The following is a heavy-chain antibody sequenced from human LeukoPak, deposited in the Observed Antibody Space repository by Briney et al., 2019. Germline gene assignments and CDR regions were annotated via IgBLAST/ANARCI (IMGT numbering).Heavy chain of an antibody. D-gene: IGHD3-22*01. V-gene: IGHV1-18*01. CDR3: ARDFLSYDGSENHFEDTFDI. CDR1: VYSFDKYG. CDR2: IGAFNVNT. Sequence: GASVKVSCKASVYSFDKYGISWVRQAPGQRLEGSGWIGAFNVNTNYAQNLQGRVTMTADKSTTTAYMELRSLSSDDTAVYYCARDFLSYDGSENHFEDTFDIWGQGTMVTVSS. J-gene: IGHJ3*02.